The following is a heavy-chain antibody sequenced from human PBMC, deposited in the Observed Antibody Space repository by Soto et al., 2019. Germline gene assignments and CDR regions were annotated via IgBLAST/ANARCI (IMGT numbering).Heavy chain of an antibody. Sequence: SETLSLTCTVSGGSISSGGYYWSWIRQSPGKGLEWIGYIYYTGYTNYNPSLKSRVTISVDTSKNQFSLNVSSVTAADTAVYYCARVKWFGESGFDYWGQGTLVTVSS. V-gene: IGHV4-61*08. CDR2: IYYTGYT. CDR3: ARVKWFGESGFDY. J-gene: IGHJ4*02. D-gene: IGHD3-10*01. CDR1: GGSISSGGYY.